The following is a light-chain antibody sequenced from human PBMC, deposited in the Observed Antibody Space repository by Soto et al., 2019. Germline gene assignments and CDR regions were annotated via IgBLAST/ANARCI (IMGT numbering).Light chain of an antibody. Sequence: EIVLTQSPATLSLSPGERVTLSCRASQSVSSYLAWYQQKPGQAPRLLIYDASNRATGIPARFSGSGSGTDFTLTISSLEPEDFAVYYSPQRRNWPGTFGQGTKV. V-gene: IGKV3-11*01. CDR2: DAS. CDR3: PQRRNWPGT. J-gene: IGKJ1*01. CDR1: QSVSSY.